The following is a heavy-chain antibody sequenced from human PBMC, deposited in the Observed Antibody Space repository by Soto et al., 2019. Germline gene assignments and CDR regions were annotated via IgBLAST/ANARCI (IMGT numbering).Heavy chain of an antibody. CDR3: TRDQGGSYDSWFDP. Sequence: EVQVVESGGGLVKPGGSLRLSCNFTFSMYSMNWVRQAPGKGLEWVASISSGSAFIKYADSVKGRFSISRDNAKNSVSLQMNSQRAEDTAMYYCTRDQGGSYDSWFDPWGRGTLVTVSS. CDR2: ISSGSAFI. V-gene: IGHV3-21*01. CDR1: TFSMYS. D-gene: IGHD1-26*01. J-gene: IGHJ5*02.